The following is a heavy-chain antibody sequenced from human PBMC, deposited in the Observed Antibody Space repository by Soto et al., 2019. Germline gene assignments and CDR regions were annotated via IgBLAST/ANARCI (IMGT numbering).Heavy chain of an antibody. V-gene: IGHV4-34*01. Sequence: SETLSLTCAVYGGSFSGYYWSWIRQPPGKGLEWIGEINHSGSTNYNPSLKSRVTISVDTSKNQFSLKLSSVTAADTAVYYCARGRGRYSGYDYSNYYYGMDVWGQGTTVTVSS. CDR2: INHSGST. CDR3: ARGRGRYSGYDYSNYYYGMDV. J-gene: IGHJ6*02. D-gene: IGHD5-12*01. CDR1: GGSFSGYY.